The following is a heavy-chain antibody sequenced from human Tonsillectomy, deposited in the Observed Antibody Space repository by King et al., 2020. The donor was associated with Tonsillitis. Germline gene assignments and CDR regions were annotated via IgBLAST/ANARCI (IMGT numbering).Heavy chain of an antibody. CDR2: FYYGGST. D-gene: IGHD5-18*01. Sequence: VQLQESGPGLVKPSETLSLTCTVSGGSVSSGSFFWSWIRQPPGKGLEWIGYFYYGGSTNYNPSLKSRVTISVDTSKNQFSLRLSFVTAADTAVYYCARADTVRGVYWGQGTLVTVSS. CDR3: ARADTVRGVY. J-gene: IGHJ4*02. CDR1: GGSVSSGSFF. V-gene: IGHV4-61*01.